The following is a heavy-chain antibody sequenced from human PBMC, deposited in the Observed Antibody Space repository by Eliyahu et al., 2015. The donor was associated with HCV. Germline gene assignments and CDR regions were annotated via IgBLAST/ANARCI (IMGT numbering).Heavy chain of an antibody. D-gene: IGHD6-6*01. CDR3: ARDDSSSSVSYYYYGMDV. Sequence: QVQLVQSGAEVKKPGSSVKVSCKASGGTFSSYAISWVRQAPGQGLEWMGGVIPIFGTANYAQKFQGRVTITADESTSTAYMELSSLRSEDTAVYYCARDDSSSSVSYYYYGMDVWGQGTTVTVSS. V-gene: IGHV1-69*01. J-gene: IGHJ6*02. CDR2: VIPIFGTA. CDR1: GGTFSSYA.